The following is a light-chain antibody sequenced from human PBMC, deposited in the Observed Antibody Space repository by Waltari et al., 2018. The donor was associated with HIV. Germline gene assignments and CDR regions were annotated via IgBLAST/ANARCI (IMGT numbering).Light chain of an antibody. CDR3: SSYTSSSTHYV. V-gene: IGLV2-14*01. Sequence: QSALTQPASVSGSPGQSITISCTGTSSDVGGYNYVSWYQQHPGKAPKFLLYEVPKLPAGVSNRFSGSKSGNTASLTISGLQAEDEADYYCSSYTSSSTHYVFGTGTKVTVL. J-gene: IGLJ1*01. CDR2: EVP. CDR1: SSDVGGYNY.